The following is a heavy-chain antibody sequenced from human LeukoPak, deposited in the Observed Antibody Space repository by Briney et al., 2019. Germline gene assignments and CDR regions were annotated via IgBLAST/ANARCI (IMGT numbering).Heavy chain of an antibody. D-gene: IGHD4-17*01. J-gene: IGHJ6*03. CDR2: ISAYNGNT. CDR1: GYTFTSYG. CDR3: ASLPTTVTNPYYYYYYMDV. V-gene: IGHV1-18*01. Sequence: ASVKVSCKASGYTFTSYGISWVRQAPGQGLEWMGWISAYNGNTNYAQKLQGRVTMTTDTSTSTAYMELSSLRSEDTAVYYCASLPTTVTNPYYYYYYMDVWGKGTTVTISS.